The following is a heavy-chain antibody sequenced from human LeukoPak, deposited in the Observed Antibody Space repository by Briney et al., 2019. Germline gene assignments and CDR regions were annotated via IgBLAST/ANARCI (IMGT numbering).Heavy chain of an antibody. Sequence: SETLSLTCAVYGGSFSGYYWSWIRQPPGKGLEWIGEINHSGSTNYNPSLKSRVTISVDTSKNQFSLKLSSVTAADTAVYYCASVSEVALRPCWGQGTLVTVSS. CDR2: INHSGST. V-gene: IGHV4-34*01. CDR1: GGSFSGYY. D-gene: IGHD5-12*01. CDR3: ASVSEVALRPC. J-gene: IGHJ4*02.